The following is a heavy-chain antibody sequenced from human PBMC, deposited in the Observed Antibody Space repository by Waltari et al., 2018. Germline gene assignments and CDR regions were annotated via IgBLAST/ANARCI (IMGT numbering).Heavy chain of an antibody. CDR2: INPNSGGT. J-gene: IGHJ1*01. Sequence: QVQLVQSGAEVKKPGASVKVSCKASGYTFTGYYMHWVRQVPGQGLEWMGWINPNSGGTNYAQKFQGRVTMTRDTSISTAYMELSRLRSDDTAVYYCARVYYGSGSYYNVDFQHWGQGTLVTVSS. CDR3: ARVYYGSGSYYNVDFQH. V-gene: IGHV1-2*02. D-gene: IGHD3-10*01. CDR1: GYTFTGYY.